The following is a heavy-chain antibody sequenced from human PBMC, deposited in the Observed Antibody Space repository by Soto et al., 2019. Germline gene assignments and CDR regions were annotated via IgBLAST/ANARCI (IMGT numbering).Heavy chain of an antibody. CDR3: ARFGSGYRRYWFDP. CDR1: GGSISSYY. CDR2: IYYSGST. D-gene: IGHD3-22*01. Sequence: SETLSLTCTVSGGSISSYYWSWIRQPPGKGLEWIGYIYYSGSTNYNPSLKSRVTISVDTSKNQFSLKLSSVTAADTAVYYCARFGSGYRRYWFDPWGQGTLVTVSS. J-gene: IGHJ5*02. V-gene: IGHV4-59*01.